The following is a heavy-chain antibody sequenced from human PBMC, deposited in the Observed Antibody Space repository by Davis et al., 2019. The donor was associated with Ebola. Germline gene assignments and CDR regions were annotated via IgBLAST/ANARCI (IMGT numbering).Heavy chain of an antibody. Sequence: PSETLSLTCTVSGGSISRGGSYWTWIRQHPGKGLEWIGYIYYSGSTYYKPSLKSRVTISLATSKNQFSLNLSSVTAADTAVYYCARDLRYNSSGSDYYFYMDVWGKGTTVTVSS. V-gene: IGHV4-31*03. CDR1: GGSISRGGSY. CDR2: IYYSGST. J-gene: IGHJ6*03. CDR3: ARDLRYNSSGSDYYFYMDV. D-gene: IGHD3-22*01.